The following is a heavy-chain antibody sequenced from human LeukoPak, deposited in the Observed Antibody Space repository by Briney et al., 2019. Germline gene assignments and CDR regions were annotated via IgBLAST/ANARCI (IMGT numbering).Heavy chain of an antibody. Sequence: PGGSLRLSCAASGFTFSSYTINWDRQAPGKGLEWVSSISSASTYIYFADSVQGRFTISRDNAKNSLYLQMNSLRAEDTAVYYCASDPWRNADGEYFDYWGQGALVTVSS. J-gene: IGHJ4*02. CDR2: ISSASTYI. CDR3: ASDPWRNADGEYFDY. D-gene: IGHD3-3*01. CDR1: GFTFSSYT. V-gene: IGHV3-21*01.